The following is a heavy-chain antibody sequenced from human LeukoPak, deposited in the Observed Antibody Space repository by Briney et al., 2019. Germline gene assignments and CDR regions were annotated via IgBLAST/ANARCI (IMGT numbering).Heavy chain of an antibody. CDR1: GFTVSSNY. Sequence: GGSLRLSCAASGFTVSSNYMSWVRQAPGKGLEWVSVIYSGGSTYYADSVKGRFTISRDNSKNTLYLQMNSLRAEDTAVYFCAKAWTTVTTEFDFWGQGTLVTVSS. CDR2: IYSGGST. V-gene: IGHV3-53*01. D-gene: IGHD4-17*01. CDR3: AKAWTTVTTEFDF. J-gene: IGHJ4*02.